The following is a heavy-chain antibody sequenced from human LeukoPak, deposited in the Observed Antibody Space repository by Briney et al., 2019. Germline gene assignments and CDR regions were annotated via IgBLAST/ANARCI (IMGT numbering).Heavy chain of an antibody. Sequence: SQTLSLTCAISGDSVSSNSAAWNWIRQSPSRGLEWLGRTYYRSRWYNDYAVSVKSRITINPDTSKNQFSLQLNSVTPEDTAVYYCARATRYCSSTSCIFDYWGQGTLVTVSS. CDR2: TYYRSRWYN. J-gene: IGHJ4*02. V-gene: IGHV6-1*01. CDR3: ARATRYCSSTSCIFDY. D-gene: IGHD2-2*01. CDR1: GDSVSSNSAA.